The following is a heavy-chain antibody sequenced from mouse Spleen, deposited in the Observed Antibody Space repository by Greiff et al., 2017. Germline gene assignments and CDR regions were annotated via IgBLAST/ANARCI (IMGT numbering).Heavy chain of an antibody. CDR2: IYPGSGST. D-gene: IGHD3-2*01. Sequence: QVQLQQPGAELVKPGASVKMSCKASGYTFTSYWITWVKQRPGQGLEWIGDIYPGSGSTNYNEKFKSKATLTVDTSSSTAYMQLSSLTSEDSAVYYCAGRQLGLQYFGVWGAGTTGTVSS. V-gene: IGHV1-55*01. CDR3: AGRQLGLQYFGV. J-gene: IGHJ1*01. CDR1: GYTFTSYW.